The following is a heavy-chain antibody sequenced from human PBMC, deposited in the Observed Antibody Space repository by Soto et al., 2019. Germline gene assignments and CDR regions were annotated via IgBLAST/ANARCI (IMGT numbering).Heavy chain of an antibody. CDR2: INGDGSET. V-gene: IGHV3-74*01. J-gene: IGHJ4*02. Sequence: EVQLVESGGGLVQPGGSLRLSCVAYGFTASSYWMHWVRQAPGEGLVWVSRINGDGSETSYADSVKGRLTISRDNAKNTLYLQMSSLGAEDTAGYYCTRGANGYGNFDSWGQGTLVTVSS. D-gene: IGHD5-12*01. CDR3: TRGANGYGNFDS. CDR1: GFTASSYW.